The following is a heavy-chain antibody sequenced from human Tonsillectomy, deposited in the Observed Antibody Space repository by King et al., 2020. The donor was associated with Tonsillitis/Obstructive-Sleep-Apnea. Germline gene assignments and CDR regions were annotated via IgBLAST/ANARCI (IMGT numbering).Heavy chain of an antibody. V-gene: IGHV5-51*01. CDR2: IYPGDSDT. CDR3: ARSSHSSGWYDAFDM. D-gene: IGHD6-19*01. Sequence: VQLVQSGAEVKKPGESLKISCKGSGYSFSSYWIGWVRQMPGKGLEWMGIIYPGDSDTRYSPSFQGQVTISADKSIGTAYLQWSSLKASDTAMYYCARSSHSSGWYDAFDMWGQGTMVTVSS. J-gene: IGHJ3*02. CDR1: GYSFSSYW.